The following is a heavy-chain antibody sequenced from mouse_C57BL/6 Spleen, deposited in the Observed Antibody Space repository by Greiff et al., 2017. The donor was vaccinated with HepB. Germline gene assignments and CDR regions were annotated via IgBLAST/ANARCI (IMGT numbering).Heavy chain of an antibody. D-gene: IGHD1-1*01. V-gene: IGHV14-4*01. J-gene: IGHJ1*03. CDR3: TTSGSSSYWYFDV. CDR1: GFNIKDDY. Sequence: EVQLQQSGAELVRPGASVKLSCTASGFNIKDDYMHWVKQRPEQGLEWIGWIDPENGDTEYASKFQGKATITADTSSNTAYLQRSSLTSEDTAVYYCTTSGSSSYWYFDVWGTGTTVTVSS. CDR2: IDPENGDT.